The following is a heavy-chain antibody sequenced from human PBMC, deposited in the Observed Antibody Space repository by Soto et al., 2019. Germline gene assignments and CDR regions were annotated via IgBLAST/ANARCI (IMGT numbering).Heavy chain of an antibody. Sequence: SETQSLTCTVSGGYISSGGYYWSWIRQHPGKGLEWIGYIYYSGSTYYDPSLKSRVTISVDTSKNQFSLKLSSVTAADTAVYYCARGIAAWDAFDIWGQGTMVTVSS. CDR1: GGYISSGGYY. J-gene: IGHJ3*02. D-gene: IGHD6-13*01. CDR2: IYYSGST. CDR3: ARGIAAWDAFDI. V-gene: IGHV4-31*03.